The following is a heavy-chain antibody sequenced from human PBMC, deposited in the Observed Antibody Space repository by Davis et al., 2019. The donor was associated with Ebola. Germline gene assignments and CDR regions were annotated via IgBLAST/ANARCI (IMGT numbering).Heavy chain of an antibody. V-gene: IGHV1-18*01. Sequence: ASVKVSCKASGYTFTSYAINWVRQATGQGLEWMGWMNPNSGNTGYAQKFQGRVTMTTDTSTSTAYMELRSLRSDDTAVYYCARVGNPLRLATYYFDYWGQGTLVTVSS. CDR1: GYTFTSYA. CDR2: MNPNSGNT. CDR3: ARVGNPLRLATYYFDY. D-gene: IGHD4-17*01. J-gene: IGHJ4*02.